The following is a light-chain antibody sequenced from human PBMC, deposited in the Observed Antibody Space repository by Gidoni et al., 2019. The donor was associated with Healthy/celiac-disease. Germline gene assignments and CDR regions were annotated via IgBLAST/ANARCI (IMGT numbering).Light chain of an antibody. Sequence: QSALTQPASVSGSPGQSITISCTGTSSDVCGYNYVSWYQQHPGKAPKLMFYEVSNRPSGVSNRFSGSKSGNTSSLTFSGLQAEDEADYYCSSYTSSSTRVFGGGTKLTVL. CDR1: SSDVCGYNY. V-gene: IGLV2-14*01. CDR3: SSYTSSSTRV. J-gene: IGLJ3*02. CDR2: EVS.